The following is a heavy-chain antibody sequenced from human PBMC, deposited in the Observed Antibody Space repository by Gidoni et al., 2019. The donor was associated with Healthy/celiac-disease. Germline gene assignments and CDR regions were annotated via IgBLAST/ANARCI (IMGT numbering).Heavy chain of an antibody. CDR3: ARDLSSGWDRYYGMDV. Sequence: EVQLVESGGGLVQPGGSLRLSCAASGFTFSSYSMNWVRQAPGKGLEWVSYISSSSSTIYYADSVKGRFTISRDNAKNSLYLQMNSLRDEDTAVYYCARDLSSGWDRYYGMDVWGQGTTVTVSS. V-gene: IGHV3-48*02. J-gene: IGHJ6*02. D-gene: IGHD6-19*01. CDR1: GFTFSSYS. CDR2: ISSSSSTI.